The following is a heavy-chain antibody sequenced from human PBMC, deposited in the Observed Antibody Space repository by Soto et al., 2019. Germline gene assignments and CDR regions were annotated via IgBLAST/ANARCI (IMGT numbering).Heavy chain of an antibody. CDR3: ARVRVGGTRDFDF. D-gene: IGHD1-26*01. J-gene: IGHJ4*02. CDR2: VYYSGSS. V-gene: IGHV4-38-2*01. CDR1: GYSISSGYY. Sequence: QVQLQESGPGLVNPSETLSLTCVVSGYSISSGYYWGWIRQSPGKGLEWIGSVYYSGSSYYNPSLKSRVIISVDTSQNQFSLNLTSVTVADTAVYYCARVRVGGTRDFDFWGQGTLITVSS.